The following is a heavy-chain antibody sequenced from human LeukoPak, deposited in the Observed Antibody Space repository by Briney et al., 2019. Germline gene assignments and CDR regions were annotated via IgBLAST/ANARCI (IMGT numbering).Heavy chain of an antibody. CDR1: HGSISGYY. V-gene: IGHV4-59*08. CDR2: ILYSGTT. CDR3: ASPPSGNSPHYFDS. J-gene: IGHJ4*02. D-gene: IGHD5-18*01. Sequence: SETLSLTCTDSHGSISGYYWSWIRQPPGKGLEWIGFILYSGTTNYNPSLKSRVTVSLDTPKNQVSLKLSSVTAADTAVYFCASPPSGNSPHYFDSWGQGTLVTVST.